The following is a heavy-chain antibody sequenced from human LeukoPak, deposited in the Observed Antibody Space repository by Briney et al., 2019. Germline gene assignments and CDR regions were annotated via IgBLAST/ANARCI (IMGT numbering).Heavy chain of an antibody. CDR1: GFTFSSYG. CDR3: AREVIDYGYYFDY. J-gene: IGHJ4*02. D-gene: IGHD4-17*01. CDR2: IWYDGSNK. V-gene: IGHV3-33*01. Sequence: GRSLRLSCAASGFTFSSYGMHWVRQAPGKGLEWLAVIWYDGSNKYYADSVKGRFTISRDNSKNTLYLQMNSLRAEDTAVYYCAREVIDYGYYFDYWGQGTLVTVSS.